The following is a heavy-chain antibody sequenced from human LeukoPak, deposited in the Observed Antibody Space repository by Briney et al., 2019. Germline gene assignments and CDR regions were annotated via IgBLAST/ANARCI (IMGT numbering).Heavy chain of an antibody. V-gene: IGHV4-4*07. CDR2: IQTSGST. CDR3: ARLGSGWSFDY. J-gene: IGHJ4*02. Sequence: MSSETLSLTCTVSGGSISIYYWRWIRQPAGRGLEWIGRIQTSGSTNYNPSLKSRVTMSVDTSKNKFSLEVNSVTAADTAVYYCARLGSGWSFDYWGQGTLVTVSS. CDR1: GGSISIYY. D-gene: IGHD6-19*01.